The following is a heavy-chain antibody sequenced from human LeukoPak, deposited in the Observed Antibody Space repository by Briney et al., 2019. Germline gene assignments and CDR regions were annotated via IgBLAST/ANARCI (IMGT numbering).Heavy chain of an antibody. D-gene: IGHD1-26*01. J-gene: IGHJ4*02. V-gene: IGHV4-61*02. Sequence: SQTLSLTCTVSGGSISSGSYYWSWIRQPAGKGLEWIGRIYTSGSTNYNPSLKSRVTISVDTSKNRFSLKLSSVTAADTAVYYCARESGSRSYFDYWGQGTLVTVSS. CDR1: GGSISSGSYY. CDR2: IYTSGST. CDR3: ARESGSRSYFDY.